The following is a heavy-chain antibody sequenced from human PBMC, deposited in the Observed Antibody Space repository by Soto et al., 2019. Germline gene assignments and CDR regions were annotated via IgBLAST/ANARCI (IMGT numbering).Heavy chain of an antibody. Sequence: GGSPRLSCAASGFKFSNYAMSWVRQAPGKGLEWVSLISATGGGTYYADSVKGRFTISRDNSHNTLYLQVHSLTAEDTAVYYCAKDRRAGGNSAFYFDFWGQGARVTVSS. CDR3: AKDRRAGGNSAFYFDF. V-gene: IGHV3-23*01. D-gene: IGHD3-16*01. J-gene: IGHJ4*02. CDR2: ISATGGGT. CDR1: GFKFSNYA.